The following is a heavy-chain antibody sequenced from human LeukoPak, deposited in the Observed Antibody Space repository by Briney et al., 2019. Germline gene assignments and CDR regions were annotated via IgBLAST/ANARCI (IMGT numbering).Heavy chain of an antibody. Sequence: ASVKVSCKASGYTFTSYGISWVRQAPGQGLEWMGWINANRGGTNYAQRSQGRVTMTRDTSITTAYMELSRLKSDDTAVYYCARRYCSSTSCYYFDYWGQGTLVTVSS. J-gene: IGHJ4*02. CDR3: ARRYCSSTSCYYFDY. D-gene: IGHD2-2*01. CDR1: GYTFTSYG. CDR2: INANRGGT. V-gene: IGHV1-2*02.